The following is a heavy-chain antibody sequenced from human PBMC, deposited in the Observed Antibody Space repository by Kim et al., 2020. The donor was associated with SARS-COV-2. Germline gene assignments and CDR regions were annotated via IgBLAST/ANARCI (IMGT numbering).Heavy chain of an antibody. CDR2: INYSGST. CDR1: GGSISSGGYY. V-gene: IGHV4-31*03. D-gene: IGHD3-3*01. Sequence: SETLSLTCTVSGGSISSGGYYWSWIRQHPGKGLEWIGYINYSGSTYYNPSLKSRVTISVDTTKNQFSLKLSSVTAADTAVYYCARASRGAYTIFGVINWFDPWGQGTLVTVSS. J-gene: IGHJ5*02. CDR3: ARASRGAYTIFGVINWFDP.